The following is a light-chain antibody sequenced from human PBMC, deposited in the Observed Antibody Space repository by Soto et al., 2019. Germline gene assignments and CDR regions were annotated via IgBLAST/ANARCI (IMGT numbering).Light chain of an antibody. CDR3: QQYNDWFSIT. CDR2: DTS. CDR1: QSVSSK. Sequence: EIVMTQSPATLSVSPGERRALSCRASQSVSSKLAWYRQRPGQAPRLVIYDTSTRATGVPARFSGSGSGTEFTLTISSLQSEDFGVYYCQQYNDWFSITFGQGTRLEIK. V-gene: IGKV3-15*01. J-gene: IGKJ5*01.